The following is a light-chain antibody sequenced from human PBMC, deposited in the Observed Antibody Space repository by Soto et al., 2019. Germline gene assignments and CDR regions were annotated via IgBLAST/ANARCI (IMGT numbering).Light chain of an antibody. Sequence: QSVLTQPPSASGTPGQRVTISCSGSTSNIGSNTVNWYQQLPATAPKLLIYSNNQRPSGVPDRFSGSKSGTSAPLAISGLQSEDEADYYCAAWDDSLEGVLFGGGTKLTVL. J-gene: IGLJ2*01. CDR3: AAWDDSLEGVL. V-gene: IGLV1-44*01. CDR1: TSNIGSNT. CDR2: SNN.